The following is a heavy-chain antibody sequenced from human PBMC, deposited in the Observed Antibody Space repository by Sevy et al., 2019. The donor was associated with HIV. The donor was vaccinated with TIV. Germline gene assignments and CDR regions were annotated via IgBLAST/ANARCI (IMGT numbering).Heavy chain of an antibody. CDR1: GGSISSYY. D-gene: IGHD1-26*01. Sequence: SETLSLTCTVSGGSISSYYWSWIRQPPGKGLEWIGYIYYSGSINYNPSLKSRVTISVDTSKNQFSLKLSSVTAADTAVYYCARVKSGSYGYYFDYWGQGTLVTVSS. CDR2: IYYSGSI. V-gene: IGHV4-59*01. J-gene: IGHJ4*02. CDR3: ARVKSGSYGYYFDY.